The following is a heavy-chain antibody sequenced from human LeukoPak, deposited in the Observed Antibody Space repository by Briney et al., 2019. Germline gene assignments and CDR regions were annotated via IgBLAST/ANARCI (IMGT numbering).Heavy chain of an antibody. Sequence: ASETLSLTCTVSGGSISDNYWSWIRQPPGKRLEWIGYIYSSGSTAYTPSLESRVTISIDTSQSQFSLQLTSVTAADMAVYYCARRRFAVPGTVWFDPWGQGIRVTVSS. CDR3: ARRRFAVPGTVWFDP. D-gene: IGHD6-19*01. V-gene: IGHV4-4*09. J-gene: IGHJ5*02. CDR1: GGSISDNY. CDR2: IYSSGST.